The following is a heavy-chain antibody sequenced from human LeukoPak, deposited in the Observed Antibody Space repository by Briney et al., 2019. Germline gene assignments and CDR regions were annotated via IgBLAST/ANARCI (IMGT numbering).Heavy chain of an antibody. D-gene: IGHD3-10*01. V-gene: IGHV4-39*01. CDR1: GGSISSSSYY. CDR3: ARHGYLARGVIDY. J-gene: IGHJ4*02. CDR2: IYYSGST. Sequence: SETLSLTCTVSGGSISSSSYYWGWIRQPPGKGLEWIGSIYYSGSTCYNPSLKSRVTISVDTSKNQFSLKLSSVTAADTAVYYRARHGYLARGVIDYWGQGTLVTVSS.